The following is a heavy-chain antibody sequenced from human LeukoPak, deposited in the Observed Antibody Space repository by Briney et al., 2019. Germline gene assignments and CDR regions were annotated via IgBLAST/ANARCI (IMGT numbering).Heavy chain of an antibody. D-gene: IGHD6-19*01. Sequence: SETLSLTCTVSGASISSHYWSRIRQPPGKGLEWIGYIYYSGSTDYKPSLRSRVTISVDTSKNQFSLKLSSVTAADTAVYYCARGGWSLDYWGQGTLVTVAS. CDR1: GASISSHY. CDR3: ARGGWSLDY. CDR2: IYYSGST. V-gene: IGHV4-59*11. J-gene: IGHJ4*02.